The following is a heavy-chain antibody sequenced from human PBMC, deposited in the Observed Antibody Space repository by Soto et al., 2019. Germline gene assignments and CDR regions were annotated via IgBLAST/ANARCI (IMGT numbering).Heavy chain of an antibody. Sequence: PSLTCAVSGGSISGGGCSWSWIRQPPGKGLEWIGYIYHSGSTYYNPSLKSRVTISVDRSKNQFSLKLSSVTAADTAVYYCASANPSYYYDSSGDNWFDPWGQGTLVTVSS. V-gene: IGHV4-30-2*01. J-gene: IGHJ5*02. CDR2: IYHSGST. CDR3: ASANPSYYYDSSGDNWFDP. CDR1: GGSISGGGCS. D-gene: IGHD3-22*01.